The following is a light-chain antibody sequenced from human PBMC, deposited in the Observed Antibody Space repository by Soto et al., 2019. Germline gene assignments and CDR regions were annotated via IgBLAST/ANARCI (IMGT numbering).Light chain of an antibody. V-gene: IGLV1-47*01. Sequence: QSVLTQAPSASGTPGQRVVISCSGGSANIGNNFVYWYQRLPGTAPKLLIYRNNQRRSGVPDRFSGSKSGTSAFLVISGLRSEDEAEYYCAACDDSLYGHLVFGTGTKVTVL. CDR3: AACDDSLYGHLV. J-gene: IGLJ1*01. CDR1: SANIGNNF. CDR2: RNN.